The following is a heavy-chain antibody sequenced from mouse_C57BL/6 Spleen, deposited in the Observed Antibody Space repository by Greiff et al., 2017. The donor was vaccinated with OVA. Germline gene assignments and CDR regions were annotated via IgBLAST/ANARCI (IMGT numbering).Heavy chain of an antibody. CDR3: TREIYYGNPLGY. Sequence: QVQLQQSGAELVRPGASVTLSCKASGYTFTDYEMHWVKQTPVHGLEWIGAIDPETGGTAYNQKFKGKAILTADKSSSTAYMELRSLTSEDSAVYYCTREIYYGNPLGYWGQGTTLTVSS. CDR2: IDPETGGT. CDR1: GYTFTDYE. D-gene: IGHD2-1*01. J-gene: IGHJ2*01. V-gene: IGHV1-15*01.